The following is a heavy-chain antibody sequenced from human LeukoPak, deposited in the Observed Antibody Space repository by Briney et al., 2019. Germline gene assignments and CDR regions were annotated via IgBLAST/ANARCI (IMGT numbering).Heavy chain of an antibody. J-gene: IGHJ4*02. CDR3: AGGLLGCRGGSCYPTDY. D-gene: IGHD2-15*01. V-gene: IGHV3-48*04. Sequence: GGSLRLSCAASGFTFSSYSMNWVRQAPGKGLEWVSYITSSSSTIYYADSVQGRFTISRDNAKNSLYLQMNSLRAEDTAVYYCAGGLLGCRGGSCYPTDYWGQGTLVTVSS. CDR2: ITSSSSTI. CDR1: GFTFSSYS.